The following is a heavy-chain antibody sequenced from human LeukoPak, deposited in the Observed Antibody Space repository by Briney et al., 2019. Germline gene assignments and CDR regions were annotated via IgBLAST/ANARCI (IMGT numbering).Heavy chain of an antibody. J-gene: IGHJ4*02. D-gene: IGHD4-17*01. Sequence: PGGSLRLSCAASGFTFSSYAMHWVRQAPGKGLEWVAVISYDGSNKYYADSVKGRFTISRDNSKNTLYLQMNSLRAEDTAVYYCTRAGADYGDYPDYWGQGTLVTVSS. CDR2: ISYDGSNK. CDR1: GFTFSSYA. CDR3: TRAGADYGDYPDY. V-gene: IGHV3-30-3*01.